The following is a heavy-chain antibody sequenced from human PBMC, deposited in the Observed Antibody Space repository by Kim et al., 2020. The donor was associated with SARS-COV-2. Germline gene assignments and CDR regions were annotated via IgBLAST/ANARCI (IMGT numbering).Heavy chain of an antibody. Sequence: SVKVSCKASGGTFSSYAISWVRQAPGQGLEWMGRIIPILGIANYAQKFQGRVTITADKSTSTAYMELSSLRSEDTAVYYCARDGADLEYSSSGWFDPWGQGTLVTVSS. CDR2: IIPILGIA. CDR3: ARDGADLEYSSSGWFDP. D-gene: IGHD6-6*01. V-gene: IGHV1-69*04. CDR1: GGTFSSYA. J-gene: IGHJ5*02.